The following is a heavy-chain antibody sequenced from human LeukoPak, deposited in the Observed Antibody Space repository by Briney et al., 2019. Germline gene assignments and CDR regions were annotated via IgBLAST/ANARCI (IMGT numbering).Heavy chain of an antibody. CDR1: GYTFTSYG. J-gene: IGHJ4*02. Sequence: ASVKVSXKASGYTFTSYGISWVRQAPGQGLEWMGWISAYNGNTNYAQKLQGGVTMTTDTSTSTAYMELRSLRSDDTAVYYCARKNYYDSSSSYWGQGTLVTVSS. V-gene: IGHV1-18*01. CDR2: ISAYNGNT. CDR3: ARKNYYDSSSSY. D-gene: IGHD3-22*01.